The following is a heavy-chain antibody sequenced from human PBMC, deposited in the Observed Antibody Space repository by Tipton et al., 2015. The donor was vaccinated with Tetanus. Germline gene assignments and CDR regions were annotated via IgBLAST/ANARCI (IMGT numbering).Heavy chain of an antibody. CDR2: IYYSGST. CDR3: ARDSGSGAFDY. V-gene: IGHV4-61*05. Sequence: TLSLTCTVSGGSISSSSYYWGWIRQPPGKGLEWIGYIYYSGSTNYSPSLKSRGSMSIDTSTNHFSLKLTSVTAADTAVYYCARDSGSGAFDYWGLGTPVTVSS. J-gene: IGHJ4*02. D-gene: IGHD3-10*01. CDR1: GGSISSSSYY.